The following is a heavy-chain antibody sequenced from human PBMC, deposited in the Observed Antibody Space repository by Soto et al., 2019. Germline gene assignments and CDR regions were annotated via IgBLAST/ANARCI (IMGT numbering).Heavy chain of an antibody. CDR1: GFTFTYFS. J-gene: IGHJ4*02. CDR2: IRSKDYGGTT. CDR3: TREIPYFDS. V-gene: IGHV3-49*02. Sequence: GGSLRLSCATSGFTFTYFSISWVRQAPGRGLEWVGFIRSKDYGGTTEYAASVKGRFAISRDDSTGIAYLQMNSLKNEDTAVYYCTREIPYFDSWGQGTLVTVST.